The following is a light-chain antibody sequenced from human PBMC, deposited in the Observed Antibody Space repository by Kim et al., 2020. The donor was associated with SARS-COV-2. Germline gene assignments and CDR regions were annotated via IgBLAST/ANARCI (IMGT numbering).Light chain of an antibody. V-gene: IGKV1-27*01. Sequence: ASVGDRVTIACRASQGISNYVAWFQQRPGKVPTLLIYGASTLQSGVPSRFSGSGSGTDFTLTISSLQPEDVATYYCQKYDSAPRLFGPGTKVDIK. CDR3: QKYDSAPRL. CDR2: GAS. J-gene: IGKJ3*01. CDR1: QGISNY.